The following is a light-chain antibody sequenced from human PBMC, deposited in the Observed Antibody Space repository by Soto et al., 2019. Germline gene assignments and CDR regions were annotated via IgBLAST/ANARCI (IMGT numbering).Light chain of an antibody. Sequence: QSVLTQSPSASASLGASVKLTCTLSSGHSSSAIAWHQQQPEKGLRYLMKVNSDGSHRKGDGVPDRFSGSSSGAERSLTRPGPQSEDEDDYPCQTYGVDIHWVFGGGTKLTVL. J-gene: IGLJ3*02. CDR2: VNSDGSH. CDR3: QTYGVDIHWV. V-gene: IGLV4-69*01. CDR1: SGHSSSA.